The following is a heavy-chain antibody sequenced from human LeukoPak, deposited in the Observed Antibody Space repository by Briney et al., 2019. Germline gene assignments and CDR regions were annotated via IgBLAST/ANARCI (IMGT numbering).Heavy chain of an antibody. D-gene: IGHD3-10*01. V-gene: IGHV3-48*01. Sequence: RGSLRLSCVASGFTLSSHNINWVRQAPGKGLEWVSRISSSGSITYYGDSVKGRITISRDNAKNSVSLYMNSLRAEDSAVYYCARPGITAFDIWGQGTMVTVSS. J-gene: IGHJ3*02. CDR3: ARPGITAFDI. CDR1: GFTLSSHN. CDR2: ISSSGSIT.